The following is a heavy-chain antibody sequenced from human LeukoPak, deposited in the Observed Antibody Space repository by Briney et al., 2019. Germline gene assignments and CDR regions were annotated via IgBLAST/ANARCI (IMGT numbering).Heavy chain of an antibody. CDR1: GGSISSYY. D-gene: IGHD1-7*01. J-gene: IGHJ3*02. V-gene: IGHV4-59*01. CDR3: ARYNWNYEDAFDI. CDR2: IYYSGST. Sequence: PSETLSLTCTVSGGSISSYYWSWIRQPPGKGLEWIGYIYYSGSTNYNPSLKSRVTIPVDTSKNQFSLKLSSVTAADTAVYYCARYNWNYEDAFDIWGQGTMVTVSS.